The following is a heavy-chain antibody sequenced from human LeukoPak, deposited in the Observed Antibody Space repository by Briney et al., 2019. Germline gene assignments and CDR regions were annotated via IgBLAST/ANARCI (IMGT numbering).Heavy chain of an antibody. J-gene: IGHJ3*02. D-gene: IGHD5-12*01. CDR2: IIPFLDIA. CDR1: GYTFTSYG. Sequence: GASVKVSCKASGYTFTSYGISWVRQAPGQGLEWMGRIIPFLDIANSAQKFQGRVTITADKSTSTVYMELSSLRSEDTAVYYCARALSLQGVASIRMPNALDIWGQGTMVTVSS. CDR3: ARALSLQGVASIRMPNALDI. V-gene: IGHV1-69*04.